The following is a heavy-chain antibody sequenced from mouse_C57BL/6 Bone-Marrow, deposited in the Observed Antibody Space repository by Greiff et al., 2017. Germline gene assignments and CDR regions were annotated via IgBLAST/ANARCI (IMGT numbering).Heavy chain of an antibody. CDR2: IDPEPGGT. J-gene: IGHJ2*01. Sequence: VQLQQSGAELVRPGASVTLSCKASGYTFTDYEMHWVKQTPVHGLEWIGAIDPEPGGTAYNQKFKGKALLTADKSSSTAYMELRSLTSEDSAVYYCTTGGYWGQGTTLTVSS. CDR3: TTGGY. CDR1: GYTFTDYE. V-gene: IGHV1-15*01. D-gene: IGHD1-1*02.